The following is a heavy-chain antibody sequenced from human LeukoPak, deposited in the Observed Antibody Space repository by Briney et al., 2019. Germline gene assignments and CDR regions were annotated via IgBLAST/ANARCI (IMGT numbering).Heavy chain of an antibody. V-gene: IGHV3-9*01. CDR1: GFTFDDYA. CDR2: ISWNSGSI. CDR3: AKDSGSYSYGVDY. Sequence: GGSLRLSCAASGFTFDDYAMHWVRQAPGKGLEWVSGISWNSGSIGYADSVKGRFTISRDNAKNSLHLQMNSLRAEDTALYYCAKDSGSYSYGVDYWGQGTLVTVSS. J-gene: IGHJ4*02. D-gene: IGHD5-18*01.